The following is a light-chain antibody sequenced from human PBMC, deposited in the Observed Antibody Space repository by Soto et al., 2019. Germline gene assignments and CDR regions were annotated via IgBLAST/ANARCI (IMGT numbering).Light chain of an antibody. CDR1: QTVRNNY. CDR3: QQRSNWIT. CDR2: GAS. V-gene: IGKV3D-20*02. J-gene: IGKJ5*01. Sequence: EFVLTQSPGTLSLSPGERATLSCRASQTVRNNYLAWYQQKPGQAPRLLISGASRRATGIPDRFSGAGSGTEFTLTISSLEPEDFAVYYCQQRSNWITFGQGTRLEI.